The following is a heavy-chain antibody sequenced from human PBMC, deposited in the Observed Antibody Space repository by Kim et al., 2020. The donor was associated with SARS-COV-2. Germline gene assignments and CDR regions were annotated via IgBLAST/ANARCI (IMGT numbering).Heavy chain of an antibody. CDR2: INWNGGAT. CDR3: ARLPHFSGARSYLWDY. D-gene: IGHD3-10*01. CDR1: GFDFGNFG. J-gene: IGHJ4*02. V-gene: IGHV3-20*04. Sequence: GGSLRLSCVASGFDFGNFGMSWVRQVPGKGLQWVSHINWNGGATSYADSVRGRFTISRDNAKNSLFLQMNSLRTEDTASYYCARLPHFSGARSYLWDYWGQGALITVSS.